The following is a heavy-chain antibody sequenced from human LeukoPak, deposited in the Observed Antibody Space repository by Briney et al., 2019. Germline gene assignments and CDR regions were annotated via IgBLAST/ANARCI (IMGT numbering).Heavy chain of an antibody. V-gene: IGHV4-34*01. CDR1: GGSFSGYY. J-gene: IGHJ4*02. Sequence: SETLSLTCAVYGGSFSGYYWSWIRQPPGKGLEWIGEINHSGSTNYNPSLKSRVTISVDTSKNQFSLKLSSVTAADTAVYYCARGKNYYDSSGYYGYWGQGTLVTVSS. CDR3: ARGKNYYDSSGYYGY. CDR2: INHSGST. D-gene: IGHD3-22*01.